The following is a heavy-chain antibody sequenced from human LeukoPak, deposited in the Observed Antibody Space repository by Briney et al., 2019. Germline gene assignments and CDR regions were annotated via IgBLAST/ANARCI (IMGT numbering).Heavy chain of an antibody. CDR2: ISYDGSNK. V-gene: IGHV3-30*18. J-gene: IGHJ4*02. CDR3: AKEVDGYSYGYDY. Sequence: GGSLKLSYAASGFTFSPYGMHGVRQAPGKGREGVAVISYDGSNKYYADSVKGRFTISRDNSKNTLYLQMNSLRAEDTAVYYCAKEVDGYSYGYDYWGQGTLVTVSS. CDR1: GFTFSPYG. D-gene: IGHD5-18*01.